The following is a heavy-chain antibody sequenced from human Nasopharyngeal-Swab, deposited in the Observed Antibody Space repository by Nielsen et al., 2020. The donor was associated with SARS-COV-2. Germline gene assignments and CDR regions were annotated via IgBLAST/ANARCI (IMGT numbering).Heavy chain of an antibody. V-gene: IGHV4-34*01. Sequence: SQTLSLTRAVYGGSFSGYYWSWSRQPPGKGLEWIGEINHSGSTNYNPSLKSRVTISVDTSKNQFSLKLSSVTAADTAVYYCARVENSSGWYGYYDYWGQGTLVTVSS. CDR3: ARVENSSGWYGYYDY. J-gene: IGHJ4*02. D-gene: IGHD6-19*01. CDR2: INHSGST. CDR1: GGSFSGYY.